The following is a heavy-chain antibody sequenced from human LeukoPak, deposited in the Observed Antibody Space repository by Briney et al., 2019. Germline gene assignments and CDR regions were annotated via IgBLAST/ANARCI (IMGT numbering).Heavy chain of an antibody. J-gene: IGHJ4*02. V-gene: IGHV1-69*04. CDR1: GGTFSSYA. Sequence: SVKVSCKASGGTFSSYAISWVRQAPGQGLEWMGRIIPILGIANYAQKFQGRVTITADKSTSTAYMELSSLRSEDTAVYYCARVRGRYDILTGYYGEFDYWGQGTLVTVSS. CDR2: IIPILGIA. CDR3: ARVRGRYDILTGYYGEFDY. D-gene: IGHD3-9*01.